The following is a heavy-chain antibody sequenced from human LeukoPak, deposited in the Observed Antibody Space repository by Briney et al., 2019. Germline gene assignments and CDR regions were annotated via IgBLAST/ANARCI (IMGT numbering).Heavy chain of an antibody. CDR3: ATSRGGTSFDY. D-gene: IGHD2-2*01. CDR2: MNPNSGGT. V-gene: IGHV1-2*02. J-gene: IGHJ4*02. Sequence: ASVKVSCKASGYTFTDYYVHWVRQAPGQGLEWMGWMNPNSGGTNYAQRFQGRVTMTRDTSISTAYMELTRLRFDGTAVFYCATSRGGTSFDYWGQGTLVTVSS. CDR1: GYTFTDYY.